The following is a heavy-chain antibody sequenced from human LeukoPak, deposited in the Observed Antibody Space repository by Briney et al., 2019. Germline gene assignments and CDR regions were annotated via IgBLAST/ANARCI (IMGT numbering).Heavy chain of an antibody. Sequence: PGGSLRLSCAASGFTFSNYWMHWVRHAPGKGLVWFSRINSDGSGTVYADSVKGRFTISRDNAKNTLYLQMNSLRVEDTAIYFCARGIPGYSSLAYWGQGALVTVSS. CDR2: INSDGSGT. J-gene: IGHJ4*02. D-gene: IGHD2-15*01. V-gene: IGHV3-74*01. CDR1: GFTFSNYW. CDR3: ARGIPGYSSLAY.